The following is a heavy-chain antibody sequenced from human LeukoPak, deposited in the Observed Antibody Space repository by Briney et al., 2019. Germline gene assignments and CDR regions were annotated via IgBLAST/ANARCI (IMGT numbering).Heavy chain of an antibody. V-gene: IGHV3-23*01. CDR2: ITTSDGNT. J-gene: IGHJ4*02. D-gene: IGHD7-27*01. CDR3: AKDGGLWVSAHWGDS. CDR1: GFTFSSYT. Sequence: GGSLRLSCTASGFTFSSYTMSWVRQAPGKGLEWVSTITTSDGNTYYADSVKGRFTVSRDNSKNTLFLQMNSLRAEDTAVYYCAKDGGLWVSAHWGDSWGRGTLVTVSS.